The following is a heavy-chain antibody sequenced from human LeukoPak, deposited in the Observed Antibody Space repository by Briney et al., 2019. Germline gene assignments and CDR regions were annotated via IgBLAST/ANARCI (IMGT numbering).Heavy chain of an antibody. Sequence: SGTLSLTCAVSGGSISSSNWWSWVRQPPGKGLEWIGEIYHSGSTNYNPSHKSRVTISVDTSKNQFSLKLSSVTAADTAVYYCAGRDGSNPDYWGQGTLVTVSS. D-gene: IGHD5-24*01. CDR2: IYHSGST. V-gene: IGHV4-4*02. CDR1: GGSISSSNW. J-gene: IGHJ4*02. CDR3: AGRDGSNPDY.